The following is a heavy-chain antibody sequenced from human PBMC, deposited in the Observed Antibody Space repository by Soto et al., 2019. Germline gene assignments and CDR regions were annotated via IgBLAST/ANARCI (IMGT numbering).Heavy chain of an antibody. V-gene: IGHV1-46*01. CDR1: GYTFTSYY. CDR2: INPSGGST. CDR3: ARIYCGGDCYPNDAFDI. J-gene: IGHJ3*02. Sequence: ASVKVSCKASGYTFTSYYMHWVRQAPGQGLEWMGIINPSGGSTSYAQKFQGRVTMTRDTSTSTVYMELSSLRSEDTAVYYCARIYCGGDCYPNDAFDIWGQGTMVTV. D-gene: IGHD2-21*02.